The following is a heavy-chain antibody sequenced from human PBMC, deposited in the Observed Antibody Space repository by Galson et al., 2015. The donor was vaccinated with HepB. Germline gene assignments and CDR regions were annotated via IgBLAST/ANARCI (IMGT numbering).Heavy chain of an antibody. J-gene: IGHJ4*02. CDR2: TYYRSKWYN. V-gene: IGHV6-1*01. Sequence: CAISGDSVSSTSAAWNWIRQSPSRGLEWLGRTYYRSKWYNDYAVSVKSRITINPDTSKNQFSLQLNSVTPEDTAVYYCARERLDYYDSSGFYYFDYWGQGTLVTGSS. CDR3: ARERLDYYDSSGFYYFDY. D-gene: IGHD3-22*01. CDR1: GDSVSSTSAA.